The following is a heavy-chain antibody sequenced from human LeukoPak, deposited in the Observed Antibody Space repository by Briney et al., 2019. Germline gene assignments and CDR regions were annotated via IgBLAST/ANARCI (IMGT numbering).Heavy chain of an antibody. CDR3: ARGPKYYDFWSGYSHGSFDY. J-gene: IGHJ4*02. CDR2: ISDIGSI. V-gene: IGHV4-59*12. Sequence: PSETLSLTCTVSGGSISSYYWSWIRQPPGKGLEWIAYISDIGSINYNPSLKSRVTISLDTSKNQFSLKLSSVTAADTAVYYCARGPKYYDFWSGYSHGSFDYWGQGTLVTVSS. D-gene: IGHD3-3*01. CDR1: GGSISSYY.